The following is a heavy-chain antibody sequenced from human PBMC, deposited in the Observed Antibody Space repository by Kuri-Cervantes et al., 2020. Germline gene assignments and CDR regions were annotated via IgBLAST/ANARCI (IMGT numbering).Heavy chain of an antibody. J-gene: IGHJ4*02. V-gene: IGHV1-69*13. D-gene: IGHD6-13*01. CDR2: IIPIFGTA. CDR3: ASLLSRAATGTTVVDY. Sequence: LVKVSCKASGGTFSSYAISWVRQAPGQGLEWMGGIIPIFGTANYAQKFQGRVTITADESTSTAYMELSSLRSEDTAVYYCASLLSRAATGTTVVDYWGQGTLVTVSS. CDR1: GGTFSSYA.